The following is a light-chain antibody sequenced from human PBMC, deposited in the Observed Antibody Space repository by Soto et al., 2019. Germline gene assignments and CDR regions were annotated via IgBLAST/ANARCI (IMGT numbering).Light chain of an antibody. V-gene: IGKV1-39*01. Sequence: DIHLTSTPSFVMASVGDRVRITCRLSQSISSYLNWYQQRPGQAPKLLIYAASSLQSGVPSRFSGSGSGTDFILTISSLQHEDFATYYCQESYVSLTCTFGQGTKVDIK. J-gene: IGKJ1*01. CDR1: QSISSY. CDR3: QESYVSLTCT. CDR2: AAS.